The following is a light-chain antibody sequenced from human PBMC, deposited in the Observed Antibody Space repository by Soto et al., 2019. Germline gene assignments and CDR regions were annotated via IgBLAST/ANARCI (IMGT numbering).Light chain of an antibody. J-gene: IGKJ5*01. Sequence: EIVLSQSPATLSVSPGESATLSFTSSHSISSNLDWYQKKPGQPPRLLTYSASISATGIPVRFSGSGSGTDFTLYISSLEPEDFAVYYCQQRSNWRGTFGQGTRLEIK. CDR2: SAS. V-gene: IGKV3-11*01. CDR1: HSISSN. CDR3: QQRSNWRGT.